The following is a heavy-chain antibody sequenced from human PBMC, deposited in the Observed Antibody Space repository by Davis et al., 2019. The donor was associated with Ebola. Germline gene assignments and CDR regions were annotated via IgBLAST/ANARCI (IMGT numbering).Heavy chain of an antibody. V-gene: IGHV3-48*02. CDR2: ISSGSFTI. D-gene: IGHD3-3*01. J-gene: IGHJ4*02. CDR1: GITFSSYS. CDR3: ARWSILGQ. Sequence: GESLKTPCAASGITFSSYSMNWVRQAPGKGLEWVAFISSGSFTIHYADSVKGRFTISRDNAKNSLFLQMNSLRDEDTAVYYCARWSILGQWGQGTLVTVSS.